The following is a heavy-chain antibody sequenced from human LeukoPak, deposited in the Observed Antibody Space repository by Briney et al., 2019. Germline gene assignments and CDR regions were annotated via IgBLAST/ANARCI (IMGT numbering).Heavy chain of an antibody. CDR1: GFTFSSYA. Sequence: TGGSLRLSCAAPGFTFSSYAMHWVRQAPGKGLEWVAGISYDGSNEYYADSVKGRFFISRDNSKNSVYLQVNSLRVDDTAVYYCARDQGGSSWSPSNWFDPWGQGTLVTVSS. CDR2: ISYDGSNE. CDR3: ARDQGGSSWSPSNWFDP. J-gene: IGHJ5*02. V-gene: IGHV3-30-3*01. D-gene: IGHD6-13*01.